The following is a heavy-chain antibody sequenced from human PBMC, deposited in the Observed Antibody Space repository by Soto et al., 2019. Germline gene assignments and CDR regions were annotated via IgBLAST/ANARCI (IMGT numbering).Heavy chain of an antibody. CDR3: ARREIQGPIDY. J-gene: IGHJ4*02. V-gene: IGHV4-28*01. CDR2: IYYSGTT. CDR1: GYSISSSNW. D-gene: IGHD1-26*01. Sequence: QVQLQESGPGLVKPSDTLSLTCAVSGYSISSSNWWGWIRQPPGKGLEWIGYIYYSGTTYYNPSHKSRVTMSVETSKNQFSLKLTSVTAVDTAVYYCARREIQGPIDYWGQGTLVTVSS.